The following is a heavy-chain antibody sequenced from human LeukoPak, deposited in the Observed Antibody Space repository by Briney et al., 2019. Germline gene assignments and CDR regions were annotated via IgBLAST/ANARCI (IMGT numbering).Heavy chain of an antibody. J-gene: IGHJ4*02. Sequence: SETLPLTCAVYGGSFSGYYWSWIRQPPGKGLEWIGEINHSGSTNYNPSLKSRVTISVDTSKNQFSLKLSSVTAADTAVYYCARYDSGEFDYWGRGTLVIVSS. CDR3: ARYDSGEFDY. CDR1: GGSFSGYY. CDR2: INHSGST. V-gene: IGHV4-34*01. D-gene: IGHD3-10*01.